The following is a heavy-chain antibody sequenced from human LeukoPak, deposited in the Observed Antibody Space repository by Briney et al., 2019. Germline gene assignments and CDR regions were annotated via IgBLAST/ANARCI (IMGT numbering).Heavy chain of an antibody. Sequence: PGGSLRLSCEASGFTFSNYEMNWVRQAPGKGLEWISYITTTGDRIQYADSVKGRFTISRDNVKNSLYLEMNRLRAEDTGVYFCARDTKDHWGQGTLVVVSS. CDR3: ARDTKDH. CDR2: ITTTGDRI. J-gene: IGHJ4*02. V-gene: IGHV3-48*03. D-gene: IGHD2-2*01. CDR1: GFTFSNYE.